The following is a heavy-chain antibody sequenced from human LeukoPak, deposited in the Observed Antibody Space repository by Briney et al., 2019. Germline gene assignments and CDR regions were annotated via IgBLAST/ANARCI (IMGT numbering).Heavy chain of an antibody. CDR2: IYYSGST. D-gene: IGHD2-15*01. Sequence: SETLSLTCTVSGGSISSYYWSWIRQPPGKGLEWIGYIYYSGSTNYNPSLKSRVTISVDTSKNQFSLKLSSVTAADTAVYYCARDVAYCSGGSCYSHDFDIWGQGTMVTVSS. V-gene: IGHV4-59*01. J-gene: IGHJ3*02. CDR1: GGSISSYY. CDR3: ARDVAYCSGGSCYSHDFDI.